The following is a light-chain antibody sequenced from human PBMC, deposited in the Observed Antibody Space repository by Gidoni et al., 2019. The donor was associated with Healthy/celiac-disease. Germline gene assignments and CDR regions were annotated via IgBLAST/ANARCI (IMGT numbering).Light chain of an antibody. CDR1: SSDVGGYNY. CDR3: SSYTSSSPL. CDR2: DVS. Sequence: QSALTQPASVSGSPGQSITISCTGTSSDVGGYNYVSWYQQHPGKAPKLMIHDVSNRPSGVSNRFSGSKSGNTASLTISGLQAEDEADYYCSSYTSSSPLFGGGTKLTVL. J-gene: IGLJ2*01. V-gene: IGLV2-14*03.